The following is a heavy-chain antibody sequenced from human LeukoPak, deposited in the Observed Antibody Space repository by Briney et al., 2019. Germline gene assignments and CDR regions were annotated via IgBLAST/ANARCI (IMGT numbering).Heavy chain of an antibody. V-gene: IGHV4-34*01. J-gene: IGHJ3*02. Sequence: SETLSLTCAVYGGSFSGYYWSWIRQPPGKGLEWVGEINHSGSTNYNPSLKSRVTISVDTSKNQFSLKLSSVTAADTAVYYCAKSNGYGLVDIWGQGTMVTVSS. CDR1: GGSFSGYY. D-gene: IGHD3-10*01. CDR3: AKSNGYGLVDI. CDR2: INHSGST.